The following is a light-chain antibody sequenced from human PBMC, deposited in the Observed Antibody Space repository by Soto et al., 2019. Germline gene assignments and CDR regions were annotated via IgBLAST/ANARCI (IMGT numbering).Light chain of an antibody. CDR2: VNSDDSH. V-gene: IGLV4-69*01. CDR3: QTWGTGIWV. CDR1: SGHSTYA. Sequence: QPVLTQLPSASASLGASVKLTCTLSSGHSTYAIAWHQQQPEKGPRYLMKVNSDDSHSKGDGIPDRFLGSSSGAERYLTISSLQSEDEADYYCQTWGTGIWVFGGGTKLTVL. J-gene: IGLJ3*02.